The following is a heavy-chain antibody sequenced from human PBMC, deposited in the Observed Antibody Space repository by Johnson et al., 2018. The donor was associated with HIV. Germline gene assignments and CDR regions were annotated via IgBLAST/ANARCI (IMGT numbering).Heavy chain of an antibody. Sequence: ASGFTFSSFDMHWVRQTTGNGLEWVSVIDTAGDTYYADSVKGRFTISRDNSKNTLYLQMNSLRAEDTAVYYCAKDLPYDYDSSWERAFDIWGQGTMVIVSS. J-gene: IGHJ3*02. V-gene: IGHV3-13*01. CDR3: AKDLPYDYDSSWERAFDI. CDR2: IDTAGDT. CDR1: GFTFSSFD. D-gene: IGHD3-22*01.